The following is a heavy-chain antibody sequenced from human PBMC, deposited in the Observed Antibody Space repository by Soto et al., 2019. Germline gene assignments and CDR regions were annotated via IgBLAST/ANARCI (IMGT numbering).Heavy chain of an antibody. J-gene: IGHJ4*02. Sequence: SLTCTVSGGSSSSYYWSWVRQPPGKGLEWIGNIYYSGSTDYNPSLKSRVTISLDTSKKQFSLKLTSVTAADTAVYYCARESGVAYDYWGQGTLVTVSS. CDR3: ARESGVAYDY. CDR1: GGSSSSYY. CDR2: IYYSGST. D-gene: IGHD1-26*01. V-gene: IGHV4-59*01.